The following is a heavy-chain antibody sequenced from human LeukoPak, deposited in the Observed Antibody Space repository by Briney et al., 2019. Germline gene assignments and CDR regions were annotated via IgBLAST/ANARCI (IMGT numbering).Heavy chain of an antibody. CDR3: ARGGYSSSIVRRWAYYMDV. CDR1: GYTFTSYD. Sequence: GASVKVSCKASGYTFTSYDINWVRQATGQGLEWMGWMNPNSGNTGYAQKFQGRVTITRNTSISTAYMELSSLRSEDTAVYYCARGGYSSSIVRRWAYYMDVWGKGTTVTVSS. D-gene: IGHD6-6*01. CDR2: MNPNSGNT. J-gene: IGHJ6*03. V-gene: IGHV1-8*03.